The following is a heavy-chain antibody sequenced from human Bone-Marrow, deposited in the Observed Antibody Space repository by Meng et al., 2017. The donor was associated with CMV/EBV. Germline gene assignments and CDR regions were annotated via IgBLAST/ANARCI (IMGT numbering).Heavy chain of an antibody. CDR2: INPNSGGT. Sequence: ASVKVSCKASGYTFTGYYMHWVRQAPGLGLEWMGWINPNSGGTNYAQKFQGWVTMTRDTSISTEYMELSRLRSDDTAVYYWARDWYNWNWLDPWGQGTLVTVSS. CDR1: GYTFTGYY. J-gene: IGHJ5*02. D-gene: IGHD1-20*01. CDR3: ARDWYNWNWLDP. V-gene: IGHV1-2*04.